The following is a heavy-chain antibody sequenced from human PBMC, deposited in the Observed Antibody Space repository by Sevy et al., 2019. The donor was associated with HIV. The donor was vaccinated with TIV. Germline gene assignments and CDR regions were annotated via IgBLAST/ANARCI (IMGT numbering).Heavy chain of an antibody. Sequence: GGSLRLSCAASGFSVSSNYMSWVRQAPGKGPEWVSVIHSGGKISYADSVQGRFTISRDNSKNTLYLQMNSLRAKDTAVYYCAREDIVLGEDNYYGIDVWGQGTTVTVSS. D-gene: IGHD2-15*01. J-gene: IGHJ6*02. CDR2: IHSGGKI. V-gene: IGHV3-53*01. CDR1: GFSVSSNY. CDR3: AREDIVLGEDNYYGIDV.